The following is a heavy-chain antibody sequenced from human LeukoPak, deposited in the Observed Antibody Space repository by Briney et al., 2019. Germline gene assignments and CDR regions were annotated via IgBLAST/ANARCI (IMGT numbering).Heavy chain of an antibody. V-gene: IGHV3-74*01. CDR2: IDTDGSTT. CDR1: GFTFSRFW. D-gene: IGHD5-18*01. CDR3: ATLNSFGIDY. J-gene: IGHJ4*02. Sequence: GGSLRLSCAASGFTFSRFWRHWVRQPPGKRLVWVSRIDTDGSTTTYADSVKGRFTISRYNAKNTAYLQINSLRAEDTALYSCATLNSFGIDYWGQGVLVTVSS.